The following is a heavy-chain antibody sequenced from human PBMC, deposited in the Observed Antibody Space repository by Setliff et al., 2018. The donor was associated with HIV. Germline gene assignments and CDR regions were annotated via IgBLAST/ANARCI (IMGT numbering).Heavy chain of an antibody. J-gene: IGHJ4*02. D-gene: IGHD4-17*01. V-gene: IGHV4-4*08. CDR1: GGSISSYY. CDR3: AIPPLENTMTTATYSAH. CDR2: IYTSGST. Sequence: PSETLSLTCTVPGGSISSYYWSWIRQPPGKGLEWIGYIYTSGSTTYNPSLKSRVTISLDTPMKQFSLKLTSVSAADTAIYFCAIPPLENTMTTATYSAHWGQGTLVTVSS.